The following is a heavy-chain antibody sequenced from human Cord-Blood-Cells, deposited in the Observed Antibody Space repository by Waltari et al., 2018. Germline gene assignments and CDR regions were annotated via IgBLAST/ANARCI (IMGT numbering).Heavy chain of an antibody. CDR3: ARDIMGYDILTGYYNDY. D-gene: IGHD3-9*01. CDR2: INNSGST. CDR1: GGSFSGYY. Sequence: QVQLQQWGAGLLKPSETLSLTCAVYGGSFSGYYWSWIRQPPGKGLEWIGEINNSGSTNYNPSLKSRVTISVDTSKNQFSLKLSSVTAADTAVYYCARDIMGYDILTGYYNDYWGQGTLVTVSS. V-gene: IGHV4-34*01. J-gene: IGHJ4*02.